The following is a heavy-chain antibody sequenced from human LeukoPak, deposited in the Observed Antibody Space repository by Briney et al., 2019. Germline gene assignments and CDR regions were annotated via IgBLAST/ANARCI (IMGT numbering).Heavy chain of an antibody. J-gene: IGHJ6*02. CDR3: ATRRITKGYCSGGSCYPGTNYYYGMDV. D-gene: IGHD2-15*01. CDR1: GGSISSSSYY. Sequence: SETLSLTCTVSGGSISSSSYYWGWIRQPPGKGLEWIGSIYCSGSTYYNPSLKSRVTISVDTSKNQFSLKLSSVTAADTAVYYCATRRITKGYCSGGSCYPGTNYYYGMDVWGQGTTVTVSS. V-gene: IGHV4-39*01. CDR2: IYCSGST.